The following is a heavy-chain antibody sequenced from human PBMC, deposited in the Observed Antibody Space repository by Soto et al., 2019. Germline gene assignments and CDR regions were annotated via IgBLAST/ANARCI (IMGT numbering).Heavy chain of an antibody. CDR3: ARLRSKTFNHYYGMDV. Sequence: PGESLKISCKGSGYSFTSYWISWVRQMPGKGLEWMGRIDPSDSYTNYSPSFQGHVTISADKSISTAYLQWSSLKASDTAMYYCARLRSKTFNHYYGMDVWGQGNTVTVSS. CDR2: IDPSDSYT. D-gene: IGHD2-2*01. CDR1: GYSFTSYW. V-gene: IGHV5-10-1*01. J-gene: IGHJ6*02.